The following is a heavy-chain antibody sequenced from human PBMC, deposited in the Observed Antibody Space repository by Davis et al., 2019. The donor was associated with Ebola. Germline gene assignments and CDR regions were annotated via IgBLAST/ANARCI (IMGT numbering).Heavy chain of an antibody. CDR1: GGTFSSYA. D-gene: IGHD4-17*01. V-gene: IGHV1-69*13. CDR3: ARENHPYGDYEYYFDY. CDR2: IIPIFDTA. J-gene: IGHJ4*02. Sequence: SVKVSCKASGGTFSSYAISWVRQAPGQGLEWMGGIIPIFDTANYAQKFQGRVTITADESTSTAYMELSSLRSEDTAVYYCARENHPYGDYEYYFDYWGQGTLVTVSS.